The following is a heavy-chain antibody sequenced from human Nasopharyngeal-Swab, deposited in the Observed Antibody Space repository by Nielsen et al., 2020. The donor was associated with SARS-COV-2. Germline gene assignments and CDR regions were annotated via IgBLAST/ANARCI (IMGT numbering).Heavy chain of an antibody. CDR3: ARTATGNYYYYYGMDV. CDR2: IIPILGIA. V-gene: IGHV1-69*04. CDR1: GGTFSSYA. J-gene: IGHJ6*02. D-gene: IGHD5-12*01. Sequence: SVKVSCKASGGTFSSYAISWVRQAPGQGLEWMGRIIPILGIANYAQKFQGRVTMTRNTSISTAYMELSSLRSEDTAVYYCARTATGNYYYYYGMDVWGQGTTVTVSS.